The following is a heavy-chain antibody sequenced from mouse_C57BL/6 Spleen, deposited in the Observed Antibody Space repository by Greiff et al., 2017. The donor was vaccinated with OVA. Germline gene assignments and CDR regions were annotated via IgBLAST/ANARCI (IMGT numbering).Heavy chain of an antibody. CDR2: ISYDGSN. V-gene: IGHV3-6*01. J-gene: IGHJ2*01. Sequence: EVQLVESGPGLVKPSQSLSLTCSVTGYSITSGYYWNWIRQLPGKKLEWMGYISYDGSNKYNPSLKNRISITRDTSKNQFFLKLNCVTTEDTGTYYCAREGELGPLFDYWSQSTTLTVSS. D-gene: IGHD4-1*01. CDR1: GYSITSGYY. CDR3: AREGELGPLFDY.